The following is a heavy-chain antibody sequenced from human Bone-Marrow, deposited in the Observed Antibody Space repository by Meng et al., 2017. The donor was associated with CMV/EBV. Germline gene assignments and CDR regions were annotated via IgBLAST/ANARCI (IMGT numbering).Heavy chain of an antibody. Sequence: SETLSLTCAVSGGSISSSNWWSWVRQPPGKGLEWIGEISHSGSTNYNPSLKSRVTISGDKSKNQFSLKLSSVTAADTAVYCCASSIVVVPAATFLDCFDPWGQGTLVTVSS. V-gene: IGHV4-4*01. CDR3: ASSIVVVPAATFLDCFDP. CDR2: ISHSGST. D-gene: IGHD2-2*01. J-gene: IGHJ5*02. CDR1: GGSISSSNW.